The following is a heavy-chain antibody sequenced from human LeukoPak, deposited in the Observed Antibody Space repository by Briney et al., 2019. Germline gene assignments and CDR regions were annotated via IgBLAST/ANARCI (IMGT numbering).Heavy chain of an antibody. D-gene: IGHD2-2*01. V-gene: IGHV3-11*04. J-gene: IGHJ2*01. Sequence: PGGSLRLSCAASGFTFSDYYMSWIRQAPGKGLEWVSYISSSGSTIYYADSVKGRFTISRDNAKNSLYLQMNSLRAEDTAVYYCARDLYCSSTSCWGHWYFDLWGRGTLVTVSS. CDR1: GFTFSDYY. CDR3: ARDLYCSSTSCWGHWYFDL. CDR2: ISSSGSTI.